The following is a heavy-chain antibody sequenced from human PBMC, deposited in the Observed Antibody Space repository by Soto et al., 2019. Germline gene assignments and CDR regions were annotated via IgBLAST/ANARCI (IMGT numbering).Heavy chain of an antibody. Sequence: EVQLLESGGGLIQPGGSLRLSCAASGFTFSTHWMHWVRQAPGKGLVWVSRINSDGSTTNYVDSVKGRFTISRDNAENTVYLQMNSLRADDTAVYYCARVPTGGYDWVWGQGALVTVSS. CDR2: INSDGSTT. D-gene: IGHD5-12*01. CDR1: GFTFSTHW. CDR3: ARVPTGGYDWV. V-gene: IGHV3-74*01. J-gene: IGHJ4*02.